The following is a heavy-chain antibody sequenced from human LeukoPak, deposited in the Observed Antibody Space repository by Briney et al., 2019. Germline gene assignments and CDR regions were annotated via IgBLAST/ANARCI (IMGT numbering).Heavy chain of an antibody. J-gene: IGHJ3*02. CDR1: GVSISTYY. CDR3: ARVSRSGYDSRGAFDI. V-gene: IGHV4-59*01. CDR2: IYYSGST. D-gene: IGHD3-22*01. Sequence: SETLSLTCTVSGVSISTYYWSWIRQPPGKGLEWLGYIYYSGSTNYNPSLKSRVTISVDTSKNQFSLRLTSVTAADTAVYYCARVSRSGYDSRGAFDIWGQGTMVTVSS.